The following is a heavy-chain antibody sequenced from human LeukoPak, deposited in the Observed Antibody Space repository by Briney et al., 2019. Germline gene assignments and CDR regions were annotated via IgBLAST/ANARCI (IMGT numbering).Heavy chain of an antibody. D-gene: IGHD6-13*01. V-gene: IGHV3-23*01. CDR2: ISGSGGST. CDR3: ARERRAHASWLAFLDY. Sequence: GGSLRLSCAASGFTFSSYAMSWVRQAPGKGLEWVSAISGSGGSTYYADSVYADSVNGRFTISRDNSKNTLYLQMNSLRAENRAVYYGARERRAHASWLAFLDYWGQGTLVTVSS. CDR1: GFTFSSYA. J-gene: IGHJ4*02.